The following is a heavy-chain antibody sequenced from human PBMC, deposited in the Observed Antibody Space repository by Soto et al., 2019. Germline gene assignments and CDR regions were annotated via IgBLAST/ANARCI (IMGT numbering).Heavy chain of an antibody. D-gene: IGHD4-17*01. CDR2: ISYDGTNR. V-gene: IGHV3-30*14. CDR1: GLTFSNYA. CDR3: ARESSSTETTGGGGSANDY. Sequence: QVHLVESGGGVVQPGRSLRLSCAASGLTFSNYAMHWVRQAPGKGLEWVAFISYDGTNRCYPDSVKGRFTISRDYSKNTLYLQMNGLKTEDTAVYYCARESSSTETTGGGGSANDYWGQGTLGTVSS. J-gene: IGHJ4*02.